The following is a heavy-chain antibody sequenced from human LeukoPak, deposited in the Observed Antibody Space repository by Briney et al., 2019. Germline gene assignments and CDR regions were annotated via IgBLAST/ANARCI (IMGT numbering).Heavy chain of an antibody. CDR2: IYYSGST. CDR3: ARAYCGGDCYGSAFDY. J-gene: IGHJ4*02. CDR1: GGSISSYY. Sequence: SETLSLTCTVSGGSISSYYWSWIRQPPGKGLEWIGYIYYSGSTNYNPSLKSRVTISVDTSKNQFSLKLSSVTAADTAVYYCARAYCGGDCYGSAFDYWGQGTLVTVSS. D-gene: IGHD2-21*02. V-gene: IGHV4-59*01.